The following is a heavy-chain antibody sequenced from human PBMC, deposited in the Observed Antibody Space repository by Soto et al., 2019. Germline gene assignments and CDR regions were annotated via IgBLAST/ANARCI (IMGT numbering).Heavy chain of an antibody. CDR3: ARSREFDY. V-gene: IGHV4-30-2*01. CDR1: GGSLSGATYS. Sequence: PSETLSLTCAVSGGSLSGATYSWNWIRQPPGKGLEWIGYIFPSGTTYYNPSLKSRVTISIDVSKNQFSLSLRSLTAADTAVYYCARSREFDYWSQGTLVTVSS. CDR2: IFPSGTT. J-gene: IGHJ4*02.